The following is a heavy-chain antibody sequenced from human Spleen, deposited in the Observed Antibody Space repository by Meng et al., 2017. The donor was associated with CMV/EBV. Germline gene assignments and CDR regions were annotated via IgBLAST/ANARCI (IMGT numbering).Heavy chain of an antibody. CDR3: ARCMTVRRGQQVVSDAFDI. J-gene: IGHJ3*02. CDR1: RFTVSSHY. CDR2: IASGGYTM. V-gene: IGHV3-48*04. D-gene: IGHD3-22*01. Sequence: GESLKISCAASRFTVSSHYMTWVRQAPGKGLEWVAYIASGGYTMYYADSVRGRFTISRGNAKNSLFLQMNSLRAEDTAVYYCARCMTVRRGQQVVSDAFDIWGQGTMVTVSS.